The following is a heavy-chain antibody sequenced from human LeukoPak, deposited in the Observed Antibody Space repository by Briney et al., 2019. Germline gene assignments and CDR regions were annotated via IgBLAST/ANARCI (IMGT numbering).Heavy chain of an antibody. J-gene: IGHJ4*02. V-gene: IGHV3-23*01. CDR1: GFTFSSA. CDR3: AKARGQYSSSSYFDY. D-gene: IGHD6-13*01. CDR2: ISDSGGST. Sequence: GGSLRLSCAASGFTFSSAMSWVRQAPGKGLEWVSAISDSGGSTYYADSVKGRSTISRDNSKNTLYLQMNSLRAEDTAVYYCAKARGQYSSSSYFDYWGQGTLVTVSS.